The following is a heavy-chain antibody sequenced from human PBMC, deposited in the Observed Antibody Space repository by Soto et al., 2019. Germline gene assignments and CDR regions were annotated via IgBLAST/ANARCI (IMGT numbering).Heavy chain of an antibody. CDR3: ARTSDYGDYYYYGMDV. CDR1: GFTFSSYA. D-gene: IGHD4-17*01. CDR2: ISYDGSNK. V-gene: IGHV3-30-3*01. Sequence: PGGSLRLSCAASGFTFSSYAMHWVRQAPGKGLEWVAVISYDGSNKYYADSVKGRFTISRDNSKNTLYLQMNSLRAEDTAVYYCARTSDYGDYYYYGMDVWGQGTTVTVSS. J-gene: IGHJ6*02.